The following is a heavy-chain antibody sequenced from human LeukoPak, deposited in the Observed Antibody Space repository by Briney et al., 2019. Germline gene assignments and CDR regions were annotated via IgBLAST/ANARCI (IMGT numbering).Heavy chain of an antibody. V-gene: IGHV3-9*01. J-gene: IGHJ4*02. D-gene: IGHD2-2*01. CDR1: GFTFHDYA. Sequence: GGSLRLSCAASGFTFHDYAIHWVRQAPGRGLEWVSGINWNSDNMGYADSVKGRFTISRDNAKNSLYLQMNSLRAEDTALYYCAKGPPEYCSSTSCYPPYYFDYWGQGTLVTVSS. CDR3: AKGPPEYCSSTSCYPPYYFDY. CDR2: INWNSDNM.